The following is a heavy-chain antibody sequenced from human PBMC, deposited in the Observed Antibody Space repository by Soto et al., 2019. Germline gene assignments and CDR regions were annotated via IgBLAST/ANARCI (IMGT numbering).Heavy chain of an antibody. CDR3: AREGGSLEMDY. V-gene: IGHV3-30-3*01. CDR2: ISYDGSNK. D-gene: IGHD3-16*01. J-gene: IGHJ4*02. Sequence: QVQLVESGGGVVQPGRSLRLSCAASGFTFSSYAMHWVRQAPGKGLEWVAGISYDGSNKYYADSVKGRFTISRDNSNNTLSLQMNSLRAEDTAVYYCAREGGSLEMDYWGQGTLVTVSS. CDR1: GFTFSSYA.